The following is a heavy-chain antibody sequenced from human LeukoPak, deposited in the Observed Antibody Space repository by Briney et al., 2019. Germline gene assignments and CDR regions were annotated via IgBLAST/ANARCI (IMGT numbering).Heavy chain of an antibody. CDR1: GGTFSSYA. CDR3: AREGYCSGGSCYGRGYFDY. V-gene: IGHV1-69*05. Sequence: SVKVSCKASGGTFSSYAISWVRQAPGQGLEWMGRIIPIFGTANYAQKFQGRVTITTDESTSTAYMELSSLRSEDTAEYYCAREGYCSGGSCYGRGYFDYWGQGTLVTVSS. D-gene: IGHD2-15*01. J-gene: IGHJ4*02. CDR2: IIPIFGTA.